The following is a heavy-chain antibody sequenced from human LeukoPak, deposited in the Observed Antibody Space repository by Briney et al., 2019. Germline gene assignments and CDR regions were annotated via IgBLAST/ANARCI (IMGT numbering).Heavy chain of an antibody. V-gene: IGHV3-21*01. J-gene: IGHJ3*02. D-gene: IGHD4-17*01. CDR2: MSVSSGLI. CDR1: GFTFSRYS. Sequence: GGSLRLSCAASGFTFSRYSMNWVRQAPGKGLEWVSSMSVSSGLIYYADSVKGRFTVSRDNAKNSLYLQMNSPRAEDTAVYYCARDDDLLYGDYAFDIWGQGTMVTVSS. CDR3: ARDDDLLYGDYAFDI.